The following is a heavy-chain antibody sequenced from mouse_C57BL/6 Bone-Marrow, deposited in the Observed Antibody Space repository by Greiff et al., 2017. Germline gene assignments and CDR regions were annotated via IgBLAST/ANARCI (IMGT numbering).Heavy chain of an antibody. J-gene: IGHJ1*03. Sequence: VQLQQSGAELVRPGASVKLSCKASGYTFTDYYINWVKQRPGQGLEWIARIYPGSGNTYYNEKFKGKATLTAEKSSSTAYMQLSSLTSEDSAVYFCARHSQGYFDVWGKGTTVTVSS. CDR1: GYTFTDYY. D-gene: IGHD6-1*01. CDR3: ARHSQGYFDV. CDR2: IYPGSGNT. V-gene: IGHV1-76*01.